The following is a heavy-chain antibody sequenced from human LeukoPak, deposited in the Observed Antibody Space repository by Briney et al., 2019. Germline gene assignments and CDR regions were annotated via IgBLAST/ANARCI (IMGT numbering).Heavy chain of an antibody. CDR1: GFTFSSYS. D-gene: IGHD3-22*01. CDR3: ARDRLNYDSSGYYFY. Sequence: GGSLRLSCAASGFTFSSYSMNWVRQAPGKGLEWVSSISSSSSYIYYADSVKGRFTISRDNAKNSLYLQMNSLRAEDTAVYYCARDRLNYDSSGYYFYWGQGTLVTVSS. J-gene: IGHJ4*02. V-gene: IGHV3-21*01. CDR2: ISSSSSYI.